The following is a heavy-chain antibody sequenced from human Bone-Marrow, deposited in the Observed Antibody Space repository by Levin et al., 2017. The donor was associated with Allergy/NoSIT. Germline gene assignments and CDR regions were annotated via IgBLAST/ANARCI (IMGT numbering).Heavy chain of an antibody. V-gene: IGHV3-49*05. CDR3: VRGHTYGIY. J-gene: IGHJ4*02. CDR1: GFTFGDFA. CDR2: IRAKVQGGAI. D-gene: IGHD5-18*01. Sequence: KPGGSLRLSCSASGFTFGDFAMSWLRQAPGKGLEWVSFIRAKVQGGAIEYASSVKGRFTISRDDSKGILYLQMNSLIIEDTAVYYCVRGHTYGIYWGQGTLVTVSS.